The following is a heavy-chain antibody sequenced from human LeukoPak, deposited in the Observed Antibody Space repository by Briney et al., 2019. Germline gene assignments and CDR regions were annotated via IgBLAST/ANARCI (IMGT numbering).Heavy chain of an antibody. V-gene: IGHV3-7*01. J-gene: IGHJ3*02. D-gene: IGHD3-3*01. Sequence: GGSLRLSCAASGFTFNTYTMNWVRQAPRKGLEWVANVKQDGSEKYYVDSVKGRFTISRDNAKNSLYLQMNSLRAEDTAVYYCARLYYDFWSGYLKGGAFDIWGQGTMVTVSS. CDR2: VKQDGSEK. CDR3: ARLYYDFWSGYLKGGAFDI. CDR1: GFTFNTYT.